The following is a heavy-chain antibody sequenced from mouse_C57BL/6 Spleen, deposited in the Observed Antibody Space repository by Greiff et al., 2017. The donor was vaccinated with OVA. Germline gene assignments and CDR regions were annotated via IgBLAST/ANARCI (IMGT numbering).Heavy chain of an antibody. Sequence: VKLKESGPGLVQPSQCLSITCTVSGFSFTSYGVHWVRQSPGKGLEWLGVIWSGGSTDYNAAFISRLSISKDNSKSQVFFKMNSLQADDTAIYYCASGDYDVFYAMDYWGQGTSVTVSS. J-gene: IGHJ4*01. V-gene: IGHV2-2*01. D-gene: IGHD2-4*01. CDR1: GFSFTSYG. CDR2: IWSGGST. CDR3: ASGDYDVFYAMDY.